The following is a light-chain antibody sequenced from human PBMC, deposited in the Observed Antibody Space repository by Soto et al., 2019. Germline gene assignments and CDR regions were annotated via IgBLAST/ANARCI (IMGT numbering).Light chain of an antibody. J-gene: IGKJ2*01. CDR3: QHYNNWPPDYT. Sequence: EVVLTQSPATLSVSPGETATLSCRASQSIRSYLAWYQQKAGQAPRLLIYGASMRATGVPTRFSGSGSGTELTLTISSLQSEDFALYYCQHYNNWPPDYTFGQGTKVDIK. CDR1: QSIRSY. V-gene: IGKV3-15*01. CDR2: GAS.